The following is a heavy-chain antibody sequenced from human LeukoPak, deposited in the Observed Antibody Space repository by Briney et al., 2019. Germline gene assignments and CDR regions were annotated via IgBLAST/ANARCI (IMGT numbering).Heavy chain of an antibody. CDR2: IWYDGSNK. CDR3: AKVPRYCSSTSCPDFDY. J-gene: IGHJ4*02. D-gene: IGHD2-2*01. Sequence: GGSLRLSCAASGFTFSSYGMHWVRQAPGKGLEWVAVIWYDGSNKYYADSVKGRFTISRDNSKNTLYLQMNSLRAEDTAVYYCAKVPRYCSSTSCPDFDYWGQGTLVTVSS. V-gene: IGHV3-30*02. CDR1: GFTFSSYG.